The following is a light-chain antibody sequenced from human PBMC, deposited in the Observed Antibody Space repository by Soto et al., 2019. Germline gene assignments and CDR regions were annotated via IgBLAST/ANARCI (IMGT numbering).Light chain of an antibody. CDR3: QQYHNWPTWT. Sequence: EIVMTQSPATLSVSSGERATLSCRASQSVSSNLAWYQQKPGQAPRLLIYGASTRATGIPARFGGSGSGTEFTLTISSLQSENFAVYYCQQYHNWPTWTFGQGTKVDIK. CDR1: QSVSSN. CDR2: GAS. J-gene: IGKJ1*01. V-gene: IGKV3-15*01.